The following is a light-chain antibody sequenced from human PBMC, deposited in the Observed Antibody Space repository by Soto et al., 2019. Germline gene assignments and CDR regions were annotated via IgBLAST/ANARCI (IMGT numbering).Light chain of an antibody. V-gene: IGKV3-20*01. CDR2: GVS. Sequence: IVLTQSPGTLSLSPGDRATLSCRASQSGPSSYLAWYQQQPGQAPRLLMYGVSSRATGIPDRFSGSGSGTDFTLTISSLQPEDIATYYCQQSFTTWTFGQGTKVDIK. CDR1: QSGPSSY. CDR3: QQSFTTWT. J-gene: IGKJ1*01.